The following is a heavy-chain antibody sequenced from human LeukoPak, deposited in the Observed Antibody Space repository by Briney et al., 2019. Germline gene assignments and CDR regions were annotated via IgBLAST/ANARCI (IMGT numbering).Heavy chain of an antibody. CDR1: GYTFSSYC. V-gene: IGHV3-7*03. CDR3: ARCRTTVTAMPGY. CDR2: INKDESEK. D-gene: IGHD4-17*01. J-gene: IGHJ4*02. Sequence: GGSPRLSCAASGYTFSSYCMSWVRQAPGKGLEWVANINKDESEKYYVDSVKGRFTISRDNAKNSLYLQMNSLRAEDTAVYYCARCRTTVTAMPGYWGQGTLVTVSS.